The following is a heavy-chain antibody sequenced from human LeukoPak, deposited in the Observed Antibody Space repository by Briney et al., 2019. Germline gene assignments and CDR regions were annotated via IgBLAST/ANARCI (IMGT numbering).Heavy chain of an antibody. D-gene: IGHD1-1*01. Sequence: GGTLRLSCAASGFTFSSYGMSWVRQAPGKGLEWVSAISGSGGSTYYADSVKGRFTISRDNAKNSLYLQMSSLRAEDTAVYYCARRLDCWGQGTLVTVSS. CDR1: GFTFSSYG. CDR2: ISGSGGST. V-gene: IGHV3-23*01. J-gene: IGHJ4*02. CDR3: ARRLDC.